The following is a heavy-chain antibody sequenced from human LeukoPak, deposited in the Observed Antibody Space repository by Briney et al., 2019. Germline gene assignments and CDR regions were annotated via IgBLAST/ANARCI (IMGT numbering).Heavy chain of an antibody. V-gene: IGHV3-23*01. D-gene: IGHD1-7*01. CDR2: ISGSGGST. J-gene: IGHJ5*02. Sequence: GGSLRLSCAASGFTFSSYGMSWVRQAPGKGLEWVSAISGSGGSTYYADSVKGRFTISRDNSKNTLYLQMNSLRAEDTAVYYCARGRDWNYVHWFDPWGQGTLVTVSS. CDR1: GFTFSSYG. CDR3: ARGRDWNYVHWFDP.